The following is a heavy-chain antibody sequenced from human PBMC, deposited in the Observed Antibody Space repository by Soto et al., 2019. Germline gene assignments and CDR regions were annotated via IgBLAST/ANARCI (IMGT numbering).Heavy chain of an antibody. D-gene: IGHD3-22*01. V-gene: IGHV3-21*01. CDR2: ISSSSSYI. CDR1: GFTFSSYS. CDR3: ARVIGYYYDSSGYYNYYYGMDV. Sequence: GGSLRLSCAASGFTFSSYSMNWVRQAPGKGLEWVSSISSSSSYIYYADSVKGRFTISRDNAKNSLYLQMNSLRAEDTAVYYCARVIGYYYDSSGYYNYYYGMDVWGQGTTVTVSS. J-gene: IGHJ6*02.